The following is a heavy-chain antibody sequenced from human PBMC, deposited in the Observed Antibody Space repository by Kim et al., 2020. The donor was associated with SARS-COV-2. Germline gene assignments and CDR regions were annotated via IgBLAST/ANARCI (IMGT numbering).Heavy chain of an antibody. CDR1: GGSISSYY. V-gene: IGHV4-59*01. Sequence: SETLSLTCTVSGGSISSYYWSWIRQPPGKGLEWIGYIYYSGSTKYNPSLKSRVTILVDTSKNQFSLKLSSVTAADAAVYYCAGDKGPLYYYYYGMDVWG. J-gene: IGHJ6*02. CDR2: IYYSGST. CDR3: AGDKGPLYYYYYGMDV.